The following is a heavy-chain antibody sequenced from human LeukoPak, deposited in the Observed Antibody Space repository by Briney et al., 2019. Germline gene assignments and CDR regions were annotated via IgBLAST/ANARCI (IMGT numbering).Heavy chain of an antibody. J-gene: IGHJ4*02. V-gene: IGHV4-59*01. D-gene: IGHD3-22*01. CDR2: IYYSGST. Sequence: SETLSLTCTVSGGSISSYYWSWIRQPPGKGLEWIGYIYYSGSTNYNPSLKSRVTISVDTSKNQFSLKLSSVTAADTAVYYCARGGVYDSSGLVYWGQGTLVTVSS. CDR1: GGSISSYY. CDR3: ARGGVYDSSGLVY.